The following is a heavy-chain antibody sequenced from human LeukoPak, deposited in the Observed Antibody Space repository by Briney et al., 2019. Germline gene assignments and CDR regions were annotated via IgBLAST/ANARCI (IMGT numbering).Heavy chain of an antibody. CDR1: GGSLSTYY. Sequence: SETLSLTCSVSGGSLSTYYWTWTRQPPGKGLEWIGYIHQSGTTEFNPSLKSRVTMSLDTSRNQFSLKMTTVTAADTAVYYCSREQYTFVGRGWFGMDVWGQGTTVTVSS. D-gene: IGHD2-15*01. CDR2: IHQSGTT. J-gene: IGHJ6*02. CDR3: SREQYTFVGRGWFGMDV. V-gene: IGHV4-59*12.